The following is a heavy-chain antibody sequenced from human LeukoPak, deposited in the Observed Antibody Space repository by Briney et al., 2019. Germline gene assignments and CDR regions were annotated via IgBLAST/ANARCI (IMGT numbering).Heavy chain of an antibody. CDR1: GFTFSDYY. CDR3: ARDYMAGATFQIQGPVDY. J-gene: IGHJ4*02. D-gene: IGHD1-26*01. CDR2: INQDGSER. V-gene: IGHV3-7*01. Sequence: GGSLRLSCAASGFTFSDYYMTWVRQAPGKGLEWVANINQDGSERYYVDSVKGRFTISRDNAKSSLYLQMNSLRAEDTAVYYCARDYMAGATFQIQGPVDYWGQGTLVTVSS.